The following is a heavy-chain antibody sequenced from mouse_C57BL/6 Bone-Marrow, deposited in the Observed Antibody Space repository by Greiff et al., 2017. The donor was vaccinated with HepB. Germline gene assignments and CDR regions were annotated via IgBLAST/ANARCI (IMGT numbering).Heavy chain of an antibody. CDR2: IYPGDGDT. CDR3: AREDFRN. V-gene: IGHV1-82*01. J-gene: IGHJ3*01. CDR1: GYAFSSSW. Sequence: QVQLQQSGPELVKPGASVKISCKASGYAFSSSWMNWVKQRPGKGLEWIGRIYPGDGDTNYNGKFKGKATLTADKSSSTAYMQLSSLISEDSAVYFCAREDFRNWGQGTLVTVSA.